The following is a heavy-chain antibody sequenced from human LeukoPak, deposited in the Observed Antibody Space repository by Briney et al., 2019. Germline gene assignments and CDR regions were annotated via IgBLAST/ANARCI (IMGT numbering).Heavy chain of an antibody. CDR3: ARDRYGYLEIDY. D-gene: IGHD5-18*01. J-gene: IGHJ4*02. V-gene: IGHV4-59*01. CDR2: IYYIGGT. Sequence: SETLSLTCTVSGGSISSYYWSWLRQPPGKGLEWIGYIYYIGGTTYNPSLKSRVTISIDASKNQFSLKLSSVTAADTAVYYCARDRYGYLEIDYWGQGTLVTVSS. CDR1: GGSISSYY.